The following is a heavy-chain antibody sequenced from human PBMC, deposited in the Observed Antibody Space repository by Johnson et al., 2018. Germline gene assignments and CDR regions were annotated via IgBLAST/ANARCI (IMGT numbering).Heavy chain of an antibody. D-gene: IGHD3-3*01. V-gene: IGHV3-11*04. CDR1: GFTFSDYY. J-gene: IGHJ6*03. CDR2: ISSSGSTI. Sequence: QVQLVESGGGLVKPGGSLRLSCAASGFTFSDYYMSWIRQAPGKGLEWVSYISSSGSTIYYADSVKGRFTISSDNFKNTLYLQMNSLRVEDTAVYYCARVRRGDGLQRYHYMDVWGKGTTVTVSS. CDR3: ARVRRGDGLQRYHYMDV.